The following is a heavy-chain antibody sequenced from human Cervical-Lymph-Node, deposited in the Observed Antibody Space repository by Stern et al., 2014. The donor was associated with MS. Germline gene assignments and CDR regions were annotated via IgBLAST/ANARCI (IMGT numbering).Heavy chain of an antibody. J-gene: IGHJ4*02. D-gene: IGHD5-18*01. CDR2: IHPNDGSA. CDR1: GYTFTSYY. Sequence: VQLVQSGAEVKKPGASVKVSCKASGYTFTSYYMHWVRQAPGQGLEWMGIIHPNDGSASYAQKFQGRVNMTRDTSTSPLYMELSSLSSEDTAVYYCAGGYTFDYWGQGTLVTVSS. CDR3: AGGYTFDY. V-gene: IGHV1-46*01.